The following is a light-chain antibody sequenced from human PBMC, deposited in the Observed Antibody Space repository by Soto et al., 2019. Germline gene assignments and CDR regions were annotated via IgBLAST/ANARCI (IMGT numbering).Light chain of an antibody. Sequence: SVLTQSPATLSLSPGERATVSCRASQSVSSNLAWYQQKPGQAPRLLIYGASTRATGIPARFSGSGSGTDFTLTISRLEPEDFAVYYCQQYAASPFTFGPGTKVDIK. CDR1: QSVSSN. V-gene: IGKV3-20*01. CDR3: QQYAASPFT. J-gene: IGKJ3*01. CDR2: GAS.